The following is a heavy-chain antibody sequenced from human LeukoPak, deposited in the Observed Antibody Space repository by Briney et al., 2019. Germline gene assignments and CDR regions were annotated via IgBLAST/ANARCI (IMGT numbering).Heavy chain of an antibody. Sequence: PGGSLRLSCAASVFTLCSYQMNWGRLATGQVLEWISYISRNGNSIYYADSVKGRFTISRDSAKNSLYLQMNSLRAEDTAVYYCARGPYSSNWYVDYWGQGTLVTVAS. D-gene: IGHD6-13*01. CDR3: ARGPYSSNWYVDY. V-gene: IGHV3-48*03. J-gene: IGHJ4*02. CDR1: VFTLCSYQ. CDR2: ISRNGNSI.